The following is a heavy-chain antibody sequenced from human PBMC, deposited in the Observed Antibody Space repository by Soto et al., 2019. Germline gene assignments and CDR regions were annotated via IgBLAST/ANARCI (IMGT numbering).Heavy chain of an antibody. CDR2: IYHTGST. V-gene: IGHV4-31*03. CDR1: GGSISTVGHY. D-gene: IGHD1-1*01. J-gene: IGHJ4*02. Sequence: QVQLQESGPKLVKPSQTLSLTCSVSGGSISTVGHYWTWIRQPPGKGLEWSGSIYHTGSTYYSKSLRSRLTMAVDTSKRQFALRLSSVTAADTAVYYFARATGTLRSRNCDYWGQGSLVTVSS. CDR3: ARATGTLRSRNCDY.